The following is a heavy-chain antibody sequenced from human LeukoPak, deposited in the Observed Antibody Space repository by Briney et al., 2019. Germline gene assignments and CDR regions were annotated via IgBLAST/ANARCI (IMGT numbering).Heavy chain of an antibody. CDR1: GFTFSIYG. V-gene: IGHV3-21*05. J-gene: IGHJ4*02. D-gene: IGHD2-15*01. CDR3: ARERTEDFDY. CDR2: ISGNSDYI. Sequence: PGGSLRLSCAASGFTFSIYGMNWVRQAPGKGLEWISYISGNSDYIYQADSVKGRFFISRDNAQDSLYLHMNSLRAEDTAVYYCARERTEDFDYWGQGTLVTVSS.